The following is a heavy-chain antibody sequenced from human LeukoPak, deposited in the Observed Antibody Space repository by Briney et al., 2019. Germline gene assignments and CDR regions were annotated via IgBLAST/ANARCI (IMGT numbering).Heavy chain of an antibody. CDR2: VSGSAGST. D-gene: IGHD1-1*01. J-gene: IGHJ4*02. CDR3: AKAFINNWMVDY. V-gene: IGHV3-23*01. CDR1: GFTFSSYA. Sequence: PGGSLRLSCAASGFTFSSYAMSWVRQAPGKGLEWVSGVSGSAGSTYYADSVKGRFTVSRDNSGYMLYLQMNSLRAEDTAVYYCAKAFINNWMVDYWGQGTLVTVSS.